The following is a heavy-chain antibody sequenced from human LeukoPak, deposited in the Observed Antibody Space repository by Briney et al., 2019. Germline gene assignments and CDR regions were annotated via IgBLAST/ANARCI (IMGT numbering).Heavy chain of an antibody. CDR2: INHSGST. CDR3: ARGWFGVYGMDV. J-gene: IGHJ6*02. V-gene: IGHV4-34*01. D-gene: IGHD3-10*01. Sequence: PSETLSLTCAVYGGSFSGYYWSWIRQPPGKGLEWIGEINHSGSTNYNPSLKSRVTISVDTSKNQFSLKLSSVTAADTAVYYCARGWFGVYGMDVWGQGTTVTVSS. CDR1: GGSFSGYY.